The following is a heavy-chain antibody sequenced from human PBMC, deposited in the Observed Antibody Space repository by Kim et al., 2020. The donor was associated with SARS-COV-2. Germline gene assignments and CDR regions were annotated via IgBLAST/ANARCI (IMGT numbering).Heavy chain of an antibody. D-gene: IGHD6-13*01. Sequence: SETLSLTCTVSGGSISSYYWSWIRQPPGKGLEWIGYIYYSGSTNYNPSLKSRVTISVDTSKNQFSLKLSSVTAADTAVYYCARLGAGTVFDYWGQGTLVTVSS. CDR3: ARLGAGTVFDY. CDR1: GGSISSYY. V-gene: IGHV4-59*01. CDR2: IYYSGST. J-gene: IGHJ4*02.